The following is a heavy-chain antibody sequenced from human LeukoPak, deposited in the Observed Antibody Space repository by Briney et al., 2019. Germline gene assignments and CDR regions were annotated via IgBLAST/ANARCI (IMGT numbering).Heavy chain of an antibody. D-gene: IGHD3-3*01. J-gene: IGHJ4*02. V-gene: IGHV3-11*04. CDR3: ARAERNVGVFDY. Sequence: AGGSLRLSCAASGFTFSDYYMSWIRQAPGKGLEWVSYISSSGSTIYYADSVKGRFTISRDNSRNTLFVQVNSLRAEDTAVYYCARAERNVGVFDYWGQGTLVTVSS. CDR1: GFTFSDYY. CDR2: ISSSGSTI.